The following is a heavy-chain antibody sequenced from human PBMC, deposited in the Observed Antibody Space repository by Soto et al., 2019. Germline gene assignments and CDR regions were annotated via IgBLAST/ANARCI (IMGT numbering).Heavy chain of an antibody. J-gene: IGHJ5*02. V-gene: IGHV4-39*07. CDR3: ARDMHAGFTHYFDP. D-gene: IGHD1-26*01. CDR2: LYYGGST. CDR1: GGSINSDDSF. Sequence: PSETLSLTCSVSGGSINSDDSFWGWVRQSPGKGLEWIGSLYYGGSTFYNPSLKSRVTISLDTSKNQFSLRLTSMTAADTAVYYCARDMHAGFTHYFDPWGQGTLVTVSS.